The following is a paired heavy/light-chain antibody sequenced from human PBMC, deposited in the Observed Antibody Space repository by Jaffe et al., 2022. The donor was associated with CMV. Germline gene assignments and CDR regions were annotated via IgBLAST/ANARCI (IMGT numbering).Light chain of an antibody. CDR3: AAWDDSLTGRV. J-gene: IGLJ3*02. Sequence: QSVLTQPPSVSGTPGQRVTISCSGSISNIGSDYVFWYQQVPGTAPKLLIYMNNQRPSGVPARFSGSKSGTSASLAISGLRSEDEADYYCAAWDDSLTGRVFGGGTKVTVL. V-gene: IGLV1-47*01. CDR1: ISNIGSDY. CDR2: MNN.
Heavy chain of an antibody. J-gene: IGHJ5*01. Sequence: QVQLEESGPGLVKPSETLSLSCTVSGGSVNNPDYHWTWIRQPPRKGLEWIGYIPHSGSTNYNPSLKSRVTISIDKSKNQFSLRLGSVTAADTAVYYCAREQYLSPVFFDYWGQGTLVTVSS. V-gene: IGHV4-61*08. CDR3: AREQYLSPVFFDY. CDR1: GGSVNNPDYH. CDR2: IPHSGST. D-gene: IGHD3-10*01.